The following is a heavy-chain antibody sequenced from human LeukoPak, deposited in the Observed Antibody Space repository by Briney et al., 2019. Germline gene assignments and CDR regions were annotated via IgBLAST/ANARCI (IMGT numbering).Heavy chain of an antibody. V-gene: IGHV4-4*07. CDR3: ARAPIDSAMKDYYDSSGYPHYFDY. CDR2: IYTSGST. CDR1: GGSINTYY. Sequence: PSETLSLTCTVSGGSINTYYWTWIRQPAGRGLEWIGRIYTSGSTNYNPALKSRVTMSVDTSKNQFSLKLSSVTAADTAVYYCARAPIDSAMKDYYDSSGYPHYFDYWGQGTLVTVSS. D-gene: IGHD3-22*01. J-gene: IGHJ4*02.